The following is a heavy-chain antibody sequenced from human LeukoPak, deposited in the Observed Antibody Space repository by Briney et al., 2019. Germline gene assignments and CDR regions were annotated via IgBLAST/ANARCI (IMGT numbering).Heavy chain of an antibody. J-gene: IGHJ5*02. Sequence: SETLSLTCAVSGYSISSGYQWAWIRQPPGKTLEWIGSIYHSGSAHYNPSLKSRVTISVDWSNNQFSLRLSSVTAADTAVYYCARDPRWLTPDCTSTSCYENYFDPWGQGTLVTVSS. V-gene: IGHV4-38-2*02. D-gene: IGHD2-2*01. CDR1: GYSISSGYQ. CDR2: IYHSGSA. CDR3: ARDPRWLTPDCTSTSCYENYFDP.